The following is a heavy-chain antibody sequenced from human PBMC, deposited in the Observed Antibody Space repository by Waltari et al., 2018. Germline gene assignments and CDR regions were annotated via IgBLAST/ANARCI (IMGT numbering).Heavy chain of an antibody. D-gene: IGHD5-12*01. CDR1: GGSFSGYY. CDR3: ARAAGWLRLQGFDY. J-gene: IGHJ4*02. CDR2: INHSGST. V-gene: IGHV4-34*01. Sequence: QVQLQQWGAGLLTPSKTLSLTCAVYGGSFSGYYWTWTRQPPGKGLEWIGEINHSGSTNYNPSLKSRVTISVDTSKNQFSLKLSSVTAADTAVYYCARAAGWLRLQGFDYWGQGTLVTVSS.